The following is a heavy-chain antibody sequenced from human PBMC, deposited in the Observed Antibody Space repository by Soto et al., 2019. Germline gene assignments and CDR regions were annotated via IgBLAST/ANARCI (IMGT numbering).Heavy chain of an antibody. Sequence: GGSLRLSCAASGSTFTSYALSWVRQAPGKGLEWVAGISGSGGSTNNADSVKGRFTISRDNSMNTLYLQMNSLRAEDTAVYYCAKGVKYSNYYYGMDVWGQGPTVTVSS. J-gene: IGHJ6*02. CDR1: GSTFTSYA. D-gene: IGHD1-26*01. CDR3: AKGVKYSNYYYGMDV. V-gene: IGHV3-23*01. CDR2: ISGSGGST.